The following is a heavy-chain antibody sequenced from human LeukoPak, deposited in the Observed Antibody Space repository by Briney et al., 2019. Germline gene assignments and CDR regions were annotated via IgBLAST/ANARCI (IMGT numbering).Heavy chain of an antibody. Sequence: SETLSLTCTVSGGSISSGSYDWSWIRQPAGKGLEWVGRIYTSGRTNYNPSLKSPPTISVDTSKNQFSLRLRSLTASGPAVYFCARGGSGSYYGSFDYWGQGTLVTVSS. D-gene: IGHD3-10*01. V-gene: IGHV4-61*02. CDR3: ARGGSGSYYGSFDY. J-gene: IGHJ4*02. CDR1: GGSISSGSYD. CDR2: IYTSGRT.